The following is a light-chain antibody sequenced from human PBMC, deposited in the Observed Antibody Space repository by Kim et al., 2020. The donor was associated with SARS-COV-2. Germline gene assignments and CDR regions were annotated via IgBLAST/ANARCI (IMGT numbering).Light chain of an antibody. Sequence: LSPGERATLSCTASQSVGSSLLAWYQQTPGQAPRLLIYEAFKRVAGIPDRFSGSGSGTDFTLTINRPEPEDFAMYYCQQYGSTPYTFGQGTKLEI. CDR3: QQYGSTPYT. CDR2: EAF. V-gene: IGKV3-20*01. J-gene: IGKJ2*01. CDR1: QSVGSSL.